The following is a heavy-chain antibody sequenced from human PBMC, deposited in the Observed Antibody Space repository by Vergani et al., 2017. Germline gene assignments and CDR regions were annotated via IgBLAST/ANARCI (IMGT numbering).Heavy chain of an antibody. D-gene: IGHD3-22*01. CDR3: ARGAAYYDSSGWLGY. V-gene: IGHV4-34*01. Sequence: QVQLQQWGAGLLKPSETLSLTCAVYGGSFSGYYWSWIRQPPGKGLEWIGEINHSGSTNYNPSLKSRVTISVDTSKNQCSLKLSSVTAADTAVYYCARGAAYYDSSGWLGYWGQGTLVTVSS. CDR1: GGSFSGYY. J-gene: IGHJ4*02. CDR2: INHSGST.